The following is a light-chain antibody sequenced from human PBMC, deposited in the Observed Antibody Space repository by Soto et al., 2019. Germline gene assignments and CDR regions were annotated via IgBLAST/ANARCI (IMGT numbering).Light chain of an antibody. J-gene: IGKJ1*01. CDR1: QSVSNY. V-gene: IGKV3-20*01. Sequence: EIVLTQSPGTLSLSPGERETLSCRASQSVSNYLAWYQRKPGQAPRLLIYGASSRATGIPDRFSGSGSGTDFTLTISRLEPEDFAVYYCHQYGGSPQTFGQGTKVDIK. CDR2: GAS. CDR3: HQYGGSPQT.